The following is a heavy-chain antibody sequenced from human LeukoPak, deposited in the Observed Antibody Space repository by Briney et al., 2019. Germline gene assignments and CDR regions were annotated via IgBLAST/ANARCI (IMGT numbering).Heavy chain of an antibody. CDR3: AKDGSRLRFLEWLTEGHDAFDI. Sequence: GGSLRLSCAASGFTVSSNYMSWVRQAPGKGLEWVAFIRYDGSNKYYADSVKGRFTISRDNSKNTLYLQMNSLRAEDTAVYYCAKDGSRLRFLEWLTEGHDAFDIWGQGTMVTVSS. D-gene: IGHD3-3*01. J-gene: IGHJ3*02. CDR1: GFTVSSNY. V-gene: IGHV3-30*02. CDR2: IRYDGSNK.